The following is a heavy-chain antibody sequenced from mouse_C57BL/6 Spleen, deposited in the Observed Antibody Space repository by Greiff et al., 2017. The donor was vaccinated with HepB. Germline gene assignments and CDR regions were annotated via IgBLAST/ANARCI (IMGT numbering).Heavy chain of an antibody. V-gene: IGHV3-6*01. CDR3: ARGGEGAMDY. Sequence: DVKLQESGPGLVKPSQSLSLTCSVTGYSITSGYYWNWIRQFPGNKLEWMGYISYDGSNNYNPSLKNRISITRDTSKNQFFLKLNSVTTEDTATYYCARGGEGAMDYWGQGTSVTVSS. CDR1: GYSITSGYY. J-gene: IGHJ4*01. CDR2: ISYDGSN.